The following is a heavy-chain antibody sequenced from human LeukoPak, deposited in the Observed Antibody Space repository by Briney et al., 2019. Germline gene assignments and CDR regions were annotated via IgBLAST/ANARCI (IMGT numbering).Heavy chain of an antibody. CDR1: GGSLTGYY. Sequence: KSSETLSLTCAVYGGSLTGYYWNWIRQPPGKGLEWIGEINHSGSTDCIPSLKSRVTISVDTSKNQFSLKLSSVTAADTAVYHCAKSRTYYDSSKGAFDVWGQGTTVTVSS. V-gene: IGHV4-34*01. D-gene: IGHD3-22*01. J-gene: IGHJ3*01. CDR3: AKSRTYYDSSKGAFDV. CDR2: INHSGST.